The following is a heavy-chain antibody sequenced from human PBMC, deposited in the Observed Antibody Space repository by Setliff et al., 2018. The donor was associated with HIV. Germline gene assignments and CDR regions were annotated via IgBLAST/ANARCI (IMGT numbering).Heavy chain of an antibody. D-gene: IGHD3-10*01. CDR2: ISSSSSYI. J-gene: IGHJ4*02. Sequence: PGGSLRLSCAASGFTFSSYSMNWVRQAPGKGLEWVSSISSSSSYIYYADSVKGRFTISRDNAKNSLYLQMNSLRAEDTAVYYCARIPPTTMVRGDPFDYWGQGTLVTVSS. CDR1: GFTFSSYS. V-gene: IGHV3-21*01. CDR3: ARIPPTTMVRGDPFDY.